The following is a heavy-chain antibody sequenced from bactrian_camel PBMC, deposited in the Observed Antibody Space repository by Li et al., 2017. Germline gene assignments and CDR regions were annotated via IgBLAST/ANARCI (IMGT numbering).Heavy chain of an antibody. J-gene: IGHJ4*01. Sequence: PLVESGGGSVQPGGSLRLSCEASAFTYCMGWFRQAPGKEREGVAGIYTTSGRTDYVDSVKGRFTISRDRSKNTVYLQMNSLEPEDSAMYYCAAVRKYGVGTSWASQSDYNYWGQGTQVTV. CDR2: IYTTSGRT. CDR1: AFTYC. V-gene: IGHV3S65*01. CDR3: AAVRKYGVGTSWASQSDYNY. D-gene: IGHD5*01.